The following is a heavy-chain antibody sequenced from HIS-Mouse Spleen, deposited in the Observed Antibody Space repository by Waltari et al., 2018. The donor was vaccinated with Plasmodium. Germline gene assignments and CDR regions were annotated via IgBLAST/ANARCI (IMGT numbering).Heavy chain of an antibody. Sequence: EVELVESGGGWVQPGGSLRLSCAAYGVPFSSYWMSWVRQAPGKGLEWVANIKQDGSEKYYVDSVKGRFTISRDNAKNSLYLQMNSLRAEDTAVYYCASSWYWYFDLWGRGTLVTVSS. CDR2: IKQDGSEK. J-gene: IGHJ2*01. D-gene: IGHD6-13*01. V-gene: IGHV3-7*01. CDR3: ASSWYWYFDL. CDR1: GVPFSSYW.